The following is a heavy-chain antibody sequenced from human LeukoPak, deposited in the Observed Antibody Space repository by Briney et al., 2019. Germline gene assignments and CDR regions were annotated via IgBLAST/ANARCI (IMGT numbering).Heavy chain of an antibody. Sequence: ASVKVSCKASGYTFTSHYMHWVRQAPGQGLEWMGIINPSGGSTSYAQKFQGRVTMTRDTSTSTVYMELSSLRSEDTAVYYCAREKTYDYVWGSYRPAHYFDYWGQGTLVTVSS. CDR3: AREKTYDYVWGSYRPAHYFDY. CDR2: INPSGGST. CDR1: GYTFTSHY. D-gene: IGHD3-16*02. J-gene: IGHJ4*02. V-gene: IGHV1-46*01.